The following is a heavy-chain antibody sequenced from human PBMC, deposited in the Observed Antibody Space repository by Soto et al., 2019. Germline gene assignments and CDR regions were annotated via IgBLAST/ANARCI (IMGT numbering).Heavy chain of an antibody. Sequence: QVQLQESGPGLVKPSETLSLTCTVSGGSISNYYWNWIRQPQGKGLEWIGYIYYSGSTNYNPSLNSRLTIAVDTSKNQFSLKLSSVTAADTAVYYCARRLVLGGFDAFDIWGQGTMVTVSS. CDR2: IYYSGST. CDR3: ARRLVLGGFDAFDI. D-gene: IGHD3-10*01. CDR1: GGSISNYY. V-gene: IGHV4-59*08. J-gene: IGHJ3*02.